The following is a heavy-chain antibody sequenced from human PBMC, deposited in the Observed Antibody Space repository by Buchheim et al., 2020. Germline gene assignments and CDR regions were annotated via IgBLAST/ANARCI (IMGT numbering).Heavy chain of an antibody. CDR1: GYTFTSYD. J-gene: IGHJ6*02. D-gene: IGHD3-9*01. CDR3: ARLAKPGVTIFHYYYYYGMDV. Sequence: QVQLVQSGAEVKKPGASVKVSCKASGYTFTSYDINWVRQATGQGLEWMGWMNPNSGNTGYAQKFQGRVTMTRNTSISTAYRELSSMRSEDTAVYYCARLAKPGVTIFHYYYYYGMDVWGQGTT. CDR2: MNPNSGNT. V-gene: IGHV1-8*01.